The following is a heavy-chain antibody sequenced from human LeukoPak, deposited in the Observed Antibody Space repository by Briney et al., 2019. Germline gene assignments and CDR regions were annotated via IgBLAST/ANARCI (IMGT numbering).Heavy chain of an antibody. CDR1: AYTLTSYD. Sequence: ASVKVSCKASAYTLTSYDIIWVRQATGQGLEWMGWMNPNSGNTGYAQKFQGRVPITRNTSISTAYMELSSLRSEDTAVYYCARGVRTFVEVRGYYYYCLDVWGKGTTVTVSS. D-gene: IGHD2-21*01. J-gene: IGHJ6*03. CDR3: ARGVRTFVEVRGYYYYCLDV. V-gene: IGHV1-8*03. CDR2: MNPNSGNT.